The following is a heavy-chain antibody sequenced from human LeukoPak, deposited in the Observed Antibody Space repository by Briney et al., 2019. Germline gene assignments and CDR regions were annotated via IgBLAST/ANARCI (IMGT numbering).Heavy chain of an antibody. CDR3: ARDVVEAGDNSRWDWFDP. CDR1: GGTFSSYA. J-gene: IGHJ5*02. CDR2: IIPIFGTA. V-gene: IGHV1-69*13. D-gene: IGHD7-27*01. Sequence: GASVKVSCKASGGTFSSYAISWVRQAPGQGLEWMGGIIPIFGTANYAQKFQGRVTITADESTSTAYMELSSLRPEDTAVYYCARDVVEAGDNSRWDWFDPWGQGTLVTVSS.